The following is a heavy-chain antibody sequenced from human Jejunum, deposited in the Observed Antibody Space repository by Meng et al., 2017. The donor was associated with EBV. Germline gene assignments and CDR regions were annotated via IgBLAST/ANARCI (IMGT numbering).Heavy chain of an antibody. Sequence: QGHLQRGGEGLLKPSENLSLTCAVYGGSFSDYYWTWIRQPPGKGLEWIGEINHGGGAIYNPSLKSRVTISVDTSKNQFSLKLSSVTAADTAVYYCARLGGYASGTYYPIDPWGQGTLVTVSS. J-gene: IGHJ5*02. CDR2: INHGGGA. D-gene: IGHD3-10*01. CDR1: GGSFSDYY. V-gene: IGHV4-34*01. CDR3: ARLGGYASGTYYPIDP.